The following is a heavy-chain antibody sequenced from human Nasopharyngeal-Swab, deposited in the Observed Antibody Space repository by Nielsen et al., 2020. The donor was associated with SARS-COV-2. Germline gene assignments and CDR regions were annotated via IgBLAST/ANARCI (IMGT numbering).Heavy chain of an antibody. V-gene: IGHV1-46*01. J-gene: IGHJ5*02. D-gene: IGHD3-22*01. Sequence: ASVKVSCKASGYTFTSYYMHWVRQAPGQGLEWMGIINPSGGSTSYAQKFQGRVTMTTDTSTSTAYMELRSLRSDDTAVYYCARDAATMIVGLNWFDPWGQGTLVTVSS. CDR2: INPSGGST. CDR3: ARDAATMIVGLNWFDP. CDR1: GYTFTSYY.